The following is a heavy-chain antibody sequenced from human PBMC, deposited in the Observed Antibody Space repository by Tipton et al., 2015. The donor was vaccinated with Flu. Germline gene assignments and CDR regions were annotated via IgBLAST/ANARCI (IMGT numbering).Heavy chain of an antibody. J-gene: IGHJ4*02. CDR1: GYIFTTYD. CDR2: MNPDSGDT. D-gene: IGHD5/OR15-5a*01. Sequence: QLVQSGAEVKKPGASVRVSCKASGYIFTTYDINWVRQATGQGLEWMGWMNPDSGDTGYAQKFQGRVTMTRDSSVSSAYLELNSLGSEDTAVYYCARGGRSLPNYDFWGQGALVTVSS. CDR3: ARGGRSLPNYDF. V-gene: IGHV1-8*01.